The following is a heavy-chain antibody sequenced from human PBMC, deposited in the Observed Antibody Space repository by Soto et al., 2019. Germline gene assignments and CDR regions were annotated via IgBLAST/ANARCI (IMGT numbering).Heavy chain of an antibody. CDR2: IHYSGTT. CDR1: GDSIRSGLYY. D-gene: IGHD3-22*01. J-gene: IGHJ4*02. Sequence: SETLSLTCSVSGDSIRSGLYYWTWIRQQPGKGLEWIGNIHYSGTTFYNPSLKSRITTSVDTSRKQFSLNLASVTAADTAVYYCARVAYDNSGFEDWGQGTRVTVSS. CDR3: ARVAYDNSGFED. V-gene: IGHV4-31*03.